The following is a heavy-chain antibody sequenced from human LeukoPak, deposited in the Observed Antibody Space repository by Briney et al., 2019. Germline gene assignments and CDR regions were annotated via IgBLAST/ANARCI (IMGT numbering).Heavy chain of an antibody. D-gene: IGHD1-26*01. CDR1: GGSISSYY. J-gene: IGHJ4*02. Sequence: SETLSLTCTVSGGSISSYYWSWIRQPPGKGLEWIGYIYYSGSTNYNPSLKSRVTISVDTSKNQFSLKLSSVTAADTAVYYRARAMEHGFDYWGQGTLVTVSS. V-gene: IGHV4-59*01. CDR2: IYYSGST. CDR3: ARAMEHGFDY.